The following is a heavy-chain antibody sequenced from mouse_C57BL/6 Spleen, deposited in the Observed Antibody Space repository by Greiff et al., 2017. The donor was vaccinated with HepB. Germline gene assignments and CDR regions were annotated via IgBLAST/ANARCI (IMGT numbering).Heavy chain of an antibody. Sequence: QVQLKQPGAELVKPGASVKMSCKASGYTFTSYWITWVKQRPGQGLEWIGDIYPGSGSTNYNEKFKSKATLTVDTSSSTAYMQLSSLTSEDSAVYYCARPGVDYAMDYWGQGTSVTVSS. CDR2: IYPGSGST. J-gene: IGHJ4*01. CDR3: ARPGVDYAMDY. CDR1: GYTFTSYW. V-gene: IGHV1-55*01.